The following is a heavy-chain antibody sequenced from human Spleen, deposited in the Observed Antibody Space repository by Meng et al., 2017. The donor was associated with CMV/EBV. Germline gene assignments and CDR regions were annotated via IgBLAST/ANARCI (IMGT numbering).Heavy chain of an antibody. J-gene: IGHJ4*02. V-gene: IGHV4-61*01. D-gene: IGHD7-27*01. CDR3: ARDVRGRTGDL. CDR2: IYYTGST. Sequence: SETLSLTCTVSGGSVSSGYDYWSWIRQPPGKGLEWIGYIYYTGSTSYNPSLKSRLTMSVDTSKNQFYLNLSSVTAADTAVYYCARDVRGRTGDLWGQGTLVTVSS. CDR1: GGSVSSGYDY.